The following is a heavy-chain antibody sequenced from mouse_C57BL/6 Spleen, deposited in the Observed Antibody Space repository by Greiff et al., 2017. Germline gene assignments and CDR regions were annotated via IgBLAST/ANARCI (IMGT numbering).Heavy chain of an antibody. Sequence: EVKLVESGGDLVKPGGSLKLSCAASGFTFSSYGMSWVRQTPEKRLEWVATSSSGGSYTYYPDSVKGRFTISRDNAKNTLDLQSSSLKSEDTAMYYCARQETSYVFAYWGQGTLVTVSA. CDR1: GFTFSSYG. CDR2: SSSGGSYT. V-gene: IGHV5-6*01. J-gene: IGHJ3*01. CDR3: ARQETSYVFAY. D-gene: IGHD5-5*01.